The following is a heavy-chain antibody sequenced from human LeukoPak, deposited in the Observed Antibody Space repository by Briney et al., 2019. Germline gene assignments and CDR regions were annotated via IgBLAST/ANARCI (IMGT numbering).Heavy chain of an antibody. Sequence: GGSLRLSCEASGFTFGSHAMYWVRRAPGKGLEWVSAISGSGGSTYYADSVKGRFTISRDNSKNTLYLQMNSLRAEDTAVYYCAKALDVRATGPYVHWGQGTLVTVSS. D-gene: IGHD1-26*01. CDR2: ISGSGGST. CDR1: GFTFGSHA. J-gene: IGHJ4*02. V-gene: IGHV3-23*01. CDR3: AKALDVRATGPYVH.